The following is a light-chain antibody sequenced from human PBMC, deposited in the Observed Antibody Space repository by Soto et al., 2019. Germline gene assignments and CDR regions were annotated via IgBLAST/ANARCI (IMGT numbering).Light chain of an antibody. CDR2: DAS. Sequence: EIVLTQSPATLSLSPGERATLSCRASQSVGRFLAWYQQKPGQAPRLLIYDASNRATGIPARFSGSGSETDFSLTISSLEPEDFAVYYCQHRSYFGPETKVDIK. J-gene: IGKJ3*01. CDR3: QHRSY. V-gene: IGKV3-11*01. CDR1: QSVGRF.